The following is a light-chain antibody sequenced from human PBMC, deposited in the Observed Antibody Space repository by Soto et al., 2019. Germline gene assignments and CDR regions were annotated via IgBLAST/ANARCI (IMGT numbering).Light chain of an antibody. CDR1: QDITNY. V-gene: IGKV1-33*01. CDR3: QQYDSLPLT. J-gene: IGKJ5*01. Sequence: DIQMTQSPSSLSASVGDRVTITCQASQDITNYLNWYQQKPGKAPKLLIHDSSNLETGVPSRFSGSGSGTYFSVTISSLHPEDIATFYCQQYDSLPLTFGRGTRLEIK. CDR2: DSS.